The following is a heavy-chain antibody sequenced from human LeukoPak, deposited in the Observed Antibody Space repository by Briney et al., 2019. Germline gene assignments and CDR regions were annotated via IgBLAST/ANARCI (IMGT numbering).Heavy chain of an antibody. CDR1: GFTFSSYS. Sequence: PGGSLRLSCAASGFTFSSYSMNWVRQAPGKGLEWVSSISSSSSYIYYADSVKGRFTISRDNAKNSLYLQMNSLRAEDTAMYYCARKTGSGYEIDYWGQGTLVTVSS. J-gene: IGHJ4*02. CDR3: ARKTGSGYEIDY. CDR2: ISSSSSYI. D-gene: IGHD3-22*01. V-gene: IGHV3-21*04.